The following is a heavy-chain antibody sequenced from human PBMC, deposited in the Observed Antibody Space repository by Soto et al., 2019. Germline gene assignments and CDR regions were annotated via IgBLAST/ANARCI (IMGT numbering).Heavy chain of an antibody. J-gene: IGHJ5*02. V-gene: IGHV4-59*01. Sequence: SETLSLTCTVSGGSISSYYWSWIRQPPGKGLEWIGYIYYSGSTNYNPSLKSRVTISVDTPKNQFSLKLTAVTAAETAVYYCARGVATIGPWGQGTLVNVSS. CDR2: IYYSGST. CDR1: GGSISSYY. D-gene: IGHD5-12*01. CDR3: ARGVATIGP.